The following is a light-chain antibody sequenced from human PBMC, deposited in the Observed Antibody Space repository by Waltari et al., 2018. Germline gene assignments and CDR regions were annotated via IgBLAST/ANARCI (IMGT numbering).Light chain of an antibody. CDR1: VSNIGNYY. V-gene: IGLV1-51*01. CDR2: DKN. CDR3: ATWDNSLREVV. Sequence: QSVLTQPPSVSAAPGQKVTIYCSGSVSNIGNYYVSWYHQLPGATPKLLIYDKNKRPTGIPDRFSASKSGTSATLGITGLQIGEEADYYCATWDNSLREVVFGGGTKLTVL. J-gene: IGLJ2*01.